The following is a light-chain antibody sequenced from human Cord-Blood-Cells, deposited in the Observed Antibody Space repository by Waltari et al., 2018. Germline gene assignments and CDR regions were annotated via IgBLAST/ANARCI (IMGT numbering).Light chain of an antibody. Sequence: ASAGDRLTITCRASQSISSWLSWYQQKPGKAPKLLIYKASSLESGVPSRFSGSGSGTEFTLTISSLQPDDFATYYCQQYNSYWTFGQGTKVEIK. J-gene: IGKJ1*01. CDR3: QQYNSYWT. CDR1: QSISSW. CDR2: KAS. V-gene: IGKV1-5*03.